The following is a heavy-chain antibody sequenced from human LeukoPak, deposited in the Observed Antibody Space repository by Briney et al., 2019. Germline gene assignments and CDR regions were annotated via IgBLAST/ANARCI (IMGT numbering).Heavy chain of an antibody. D-gene: IGHD2-21*02. CDR2: ISYDGNNK. Sequence: PGRSLRLSCAASGFTFSSYGIHWVRQAPGKGLEWVADISYDGNNKYYADSVKGRFTISRDNSKNTLYLQMNSLRAEDTAVYYCAKDLTYCGGDCYSVWGQGTVVTVSS. CDR1: GFTFSSYG. J-gene: IGHJ4*02. CDR3: AKDLTYCGGDCYSV. V-gene: IGHV3-30*18.